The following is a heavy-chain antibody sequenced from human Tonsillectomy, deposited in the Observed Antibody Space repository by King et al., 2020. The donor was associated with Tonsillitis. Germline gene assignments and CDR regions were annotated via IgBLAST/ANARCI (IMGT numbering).Heavy chain of an antibody. Sequence: VQLVESGGGLVQPGGSLRLSCAASGFTFSSYAMSWVRQAPGKGLEWVSSISGGGGSTYYADSVKGRFTISRDNSKNTLHLQMNSLRAEDTAVYHCASMEVSGTLFFAFDIWGQGTMVTVSS. CDR3: ASMEVSGTLFFAFDI. CDR2: ISGGGGST. D-gene: IGHD6-19*01. V-gene: IGHV3-23*04. CDR1: GFTFSSYA. J-gene: IGHJ3*02.